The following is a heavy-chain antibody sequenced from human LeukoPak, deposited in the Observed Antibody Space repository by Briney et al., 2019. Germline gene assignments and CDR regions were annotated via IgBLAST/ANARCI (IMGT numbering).Heavy chain of an antibody. J-gene: IGHJ6*02. D-gene: IGHD2-8*01. Sequence: GESLKISCKGSGYSFTSYWIGWVRQMPGKGLEWMGIIYPGDSDTRYSPSFQGQVTISADKSISTAYLQWSSLKASDTAMYYCARHSHYTSVCYGDAYYYYGMDVWGQGTTVTVSS. CDR3: ARHSHYTSVCYGDAYYYYGMDV. CDR1: GYSFTSYW. V-gene: IGHV5-51*01. CDR2: IYPGDSDT.